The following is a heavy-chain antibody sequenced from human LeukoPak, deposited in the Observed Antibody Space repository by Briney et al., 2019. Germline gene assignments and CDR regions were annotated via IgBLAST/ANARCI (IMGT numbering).Heavy chain of an antibody. D-gene: IGHD2-8*02. Sequence: GRSLRLSCAASGFTFSTYAMHWVRQAPGKGLEWVAVISHDGSSKYYADSVKGRFTISRDNSKSTLSLQMNSLRAEDTAIYYCATYRQVLLPFESWGQGTLVTVSS. J-gene: IGHJ4*02. CDR3: ATYRQVLLPFES. CDR2: ISHDGSSK. V-gene: IGHV3-30*04. CDR1: GFTFSTYA.